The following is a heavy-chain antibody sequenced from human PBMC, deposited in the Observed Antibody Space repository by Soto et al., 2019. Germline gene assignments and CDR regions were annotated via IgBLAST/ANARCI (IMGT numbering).Heavy chain of an antibody. V-gene: IGHV4-4*02. CDR1: GGSISSTNW. CDR2: IYFSGTT. CDR3: GQAGGRFYGMDV. Sequence: SETLSLTCAVSGGSISSTNWWSWVRQPPGKGLEWIGEIYFSGTTKFNRSLKSRISMLVDKSKNHFSLTLTSVTAADTAVYYCGQAGGRFYGMDVWGQGTTVTVSS. J-gene: IGHJ6*02.